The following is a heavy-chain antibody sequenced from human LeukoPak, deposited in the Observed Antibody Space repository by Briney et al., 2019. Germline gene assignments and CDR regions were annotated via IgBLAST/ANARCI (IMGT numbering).Heavy chain of an antibody. D-gene: IGHD3-10*01. CDR2: INHSGST. CDR1: GGSFSGYY. J-gene: IGHJ4*02. CDR3: ASSQLWYYGSGSYYY. Sequence: PSETLSLTCAVYGGSFSGYYWSWIRQPPGKGLEWIGEINHSGSTNYNPSLKSRVTISVDTSKNQFSLKLSSVTAADTAVYYCASSQLWYYGSGSYYYWGQGTLVTVSS. V-gene: IGHV4-34*01.